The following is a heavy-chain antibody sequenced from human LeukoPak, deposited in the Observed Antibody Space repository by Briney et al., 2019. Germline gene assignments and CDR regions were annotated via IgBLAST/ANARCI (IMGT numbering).Heavy chain of an antibody. D-gene: IGHD6-19*01. CDR2: ITDSSSTT. CDR3: VARGGWARFDY. V-gene: IGHV3-48*04. CDR1: GFTFSTYS. Sequence: QTGGSLRLSCAASGFTFSTYSMNWVRQAPGKGLEWISYITDSSSTTYYADSVKGRFTISRDNADNSLYLQMNSLRAEDTAVYYCVARGGWARFDYWGQGTLVTVSS. J-gene: IGHJ4*02.